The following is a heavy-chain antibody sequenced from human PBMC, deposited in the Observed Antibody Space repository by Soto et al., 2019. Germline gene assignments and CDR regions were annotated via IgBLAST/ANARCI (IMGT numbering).Heavy chain of an antibody. J-gene: IGHJ4*02. CDR2: IYYSGST. V-gene: IGHV4-59*11. Sequence: SETLCLTCTVSGGSISSHYGSWIRQTPGKRLEWIGYIYYSGSTNYNPSLKSRVTISVDTSKNQFSLKLSSVTAADTAVYYCARLGAVAFDFGYWGQGTLVTVSS. D-gene: IGHD6-19*01. CDR3: ARLGAVAFDFGY. CDR1: GGSISSHY.